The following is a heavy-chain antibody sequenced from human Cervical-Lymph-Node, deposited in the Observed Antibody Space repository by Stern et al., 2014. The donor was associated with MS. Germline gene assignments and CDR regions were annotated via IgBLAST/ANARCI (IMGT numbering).Heavy chain of an antibody. J-gene: IGHJ4*02. Sequence: QLVQSGAEVKKPGASVKVSCTASGYTFTGFFLHWVRQAPGQGLEWVGWINPNSGVTKTAQKCQGWVTLTRDTSINTVYMELNRLKSDDTAVFYCARGYPFFDNWGQGTLVTVSS. CDR3: ARGYPFFDN. CDR1: GYTFTGFF. CDR2: INPNSGVT. V-gene: IGHV1-2*04. D-gene: IGHD2-15*01.